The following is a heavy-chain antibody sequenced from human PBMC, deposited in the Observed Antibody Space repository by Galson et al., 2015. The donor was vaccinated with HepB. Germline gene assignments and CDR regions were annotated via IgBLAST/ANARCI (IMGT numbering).Heavy chain of an antibody. CDR1: GYRFTNYW. D-gene: IGHD3-10*01. V-gene: IGHV5-51*01. CDR2: IYAGDSDT. Sequence: QSGAEVKKPGESLKISCKGSGYRFTNYWIGWVRQMPGKGLEWMGIIYAGDSDTRYSPSFQGQVTISADKSISTAYLQWSSLKASDTAMYYCARQKVRGATNFDYWGQGTLVTVSS. J-gene: IGHJ4*02. CDR3: ARQKVRGATNFDY.